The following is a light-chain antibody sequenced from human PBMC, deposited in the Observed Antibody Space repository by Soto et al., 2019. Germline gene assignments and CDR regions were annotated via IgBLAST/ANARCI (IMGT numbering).Light chain of an antibody. J-gene: IGLJ1*01. CDR1: SSDVGGYNN. CDR3: SSYTSSSTPRV. Sequence: QSVLAQPASVSGSPGQSITISCTGTSSDVGGYNNVSWYQQHPGKAPKLMIYEVSNRPSGVSNRFSGSKSGNTASLTISGLQAEDEADYYCSSYTSSSTPRVFGTGTKVTVL. CDR2: EVS. V-gene: IGLV2-14*01.